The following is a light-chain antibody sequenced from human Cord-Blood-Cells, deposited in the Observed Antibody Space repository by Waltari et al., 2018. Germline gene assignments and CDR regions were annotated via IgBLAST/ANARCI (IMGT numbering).Light chain of an antibody. V-gene: IGLV2-18*02. CDR1: SGDVGTYNR. Sequence: SALPQPASVSRSPGQSVTIACPRTSGDVGTYNRVPWYQQPPATAPKLMIYEVSNRPSGVPDRFSGSKSGNTASLTISGLQAEDEADYYCSSYTSSSTVVFGGGTKLTVL. CDR3: SSYTSSSTVV. J-gene: IGLJ2*01. CDR2: EVS.